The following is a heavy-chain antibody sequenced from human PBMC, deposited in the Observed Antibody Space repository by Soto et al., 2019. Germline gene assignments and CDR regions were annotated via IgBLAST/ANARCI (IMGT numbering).Heavy chain of an antibody. CDR1: GVSISSYY. Sequence: QVQLQESGPGLVKPSETLSLTCTVSGVSISSYYWSWIRQPPGKGLEWIGYIYYSGSTNYNPSLKSRVTISVDTSKNQFSLKLSSVTAADTAVYYCARDSGGFDIWGQGTMVTVSS. CDR3: ARDSGGFDI. V-gene: IGHV4-59*01. CDR2: IYYSGST. J-gene: IGHJ3*02. D-gene: IGHD3-16*01.